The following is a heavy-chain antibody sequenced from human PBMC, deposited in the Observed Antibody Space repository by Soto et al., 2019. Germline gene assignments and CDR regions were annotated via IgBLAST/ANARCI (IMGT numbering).Heavy chain of an antibody. CDR1: GGSFSGHY. Sequence: QVQLQQWGAGLLKPSETLSLTCAVYGGSFSGHYWSWIRQYPGKGLEWIAEINHRGSTNYNPSLKTRVAVSVHTSINQFSLRLSYVTAAETAVYYCARGYPRSIFSTALATSYWFDSWGQGGLVTVSS. D-gene: IGHD2-21*01. J-gene: IGHJ5*01. V-gene: IGHV4-34*01. CDR3: ARGYPRSIFSTALATSYWFDS. CDR2: INHRGST.